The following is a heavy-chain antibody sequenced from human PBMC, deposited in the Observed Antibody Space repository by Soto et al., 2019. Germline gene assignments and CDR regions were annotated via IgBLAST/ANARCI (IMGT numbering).Heavy chain of an antibody. D-gene: IGHD6-13*01. J-gene: IGHJ4*02. CDR2: INQSGST. CDR1: GGSFSGYY. V-gene: IGHV4-34*01. Sequence: QVQLQQWGAGLLKPSETLSLTCVVYGGSFSGYYWSWIRQPPGKGLEWIGEINQSGSTNYNPSLKSRATXSXDXXKHQFSLGLSSVTAADTAVYYCARTYSSSWSPFDYWGQGTLVTVSS. CDR3: ARTYSSSWSPFDY.